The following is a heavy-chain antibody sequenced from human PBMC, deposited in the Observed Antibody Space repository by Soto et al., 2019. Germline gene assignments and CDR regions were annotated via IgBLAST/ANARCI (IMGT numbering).Heavy chain of an antibody. Sequence: GAPAKVSCKACGDTFTGYYMHWARQAPGQGLEWMGWINPNSGGTNYAQKFQGWVTMTRDTSISTAYMALSRLRSDDTAVYYCARSTEPHDAFDIWGQGTMVTVSS. J-gene: IGHJ3*02. CDR1: GDTFTGYY. CDR2: INPNSGGT. V-gene: IGHV1-2*04. CDR3: ARSTEPHDAFDI. D-gene: IGHD1-1*01.